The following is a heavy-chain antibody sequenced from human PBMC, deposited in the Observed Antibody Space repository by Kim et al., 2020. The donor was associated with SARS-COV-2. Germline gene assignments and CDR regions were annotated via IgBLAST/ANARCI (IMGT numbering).Heavy chain of an antibody. Sequence: SETLSLTSAVYGGSFSGYYWSWIRQPPGKGLEWIGEINHSGSTNYNPSLKSRVTISVDTSKNQFSLKLSSVTAADTAVYYCARGRKKGMIVVVITHLDYWGQGTLVTVSS. J-gene: IGHJ4*02. CDR1: GGSFSGYY. CDR2: INHSGST. CDR3: ARGRKKGMIVVVITHLDY. V-gene: IGHV4-34*01. D-gene: IGHD3-22*01.